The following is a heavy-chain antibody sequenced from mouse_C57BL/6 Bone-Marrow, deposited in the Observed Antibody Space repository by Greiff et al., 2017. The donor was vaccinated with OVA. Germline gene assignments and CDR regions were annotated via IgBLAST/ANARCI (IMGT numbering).Heavy chain of an antibody. Sequence: DVHLVESGEGLVKPGGSLKLSCAASGFTFSSYAMSWVRQTPEKRLEWVAYISSGGDYIYYADTVKGRFTISRDNARNTLYLQMSSLKSEDTAMYYCTRDPYGNYFYAMDYWGQGTSVTVSS. CDR2: ISSGGDYI. D-gene: IGHD2-1*01. V-gene: IGHV5-9-1*02. CDR3: TRDPYGNYFYAMDY. CDR1: GFTFSSYA. J-gene: IGHJ4*01.